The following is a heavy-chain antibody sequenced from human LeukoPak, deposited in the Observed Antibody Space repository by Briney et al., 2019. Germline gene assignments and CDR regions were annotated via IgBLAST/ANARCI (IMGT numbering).Heavy chain of an antibody. Sequence: SETLSLTCTVSGGSISTSSYYWGWIRQPPGKGLEWIGSIYYSGSTYYNPSLKSRVTISVDTSKNQFSLKLSSVTAADTAVYYCARRRDSSGWYRWFDPWGQGTLVTVSS. CDR1: GGSISTSSYY. V-gene: IGHV4-39*07. D-gene: IGHD6-19*01. J-gene: IGHJ5*02. CDR3: ARRRDSSGWYRWFDP. CDR2: IYYSGST.